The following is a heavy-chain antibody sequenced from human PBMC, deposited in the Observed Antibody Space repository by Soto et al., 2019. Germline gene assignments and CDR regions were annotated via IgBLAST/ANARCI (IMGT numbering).Heavy chain of an antibody. V-gene: IGHV3-7*05. CDR2: IKQDGSEK. CDR1: GFALSNYW. Sequence: EVQLVESGGGLVQPGESLRLSCVASGFALSNYWINWVRQAPGKGLEWVANIKQDGSEKNYVDTVKGRFTISRDNARNSLYLQMNSRRPEDRAAYCCATETSTWGCWGQGALVSVSS. J-gene: IGHJ4*02. D-gene: IGHD7-27*01. CDR3: ATETSTWGC.